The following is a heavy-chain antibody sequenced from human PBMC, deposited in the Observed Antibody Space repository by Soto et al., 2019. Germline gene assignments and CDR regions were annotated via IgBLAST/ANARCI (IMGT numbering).Heavy chain of an antibody. CDR1: GDSVSSNSAR. Sequence: SQALSLTCVISGDSVSSNSARWNWITQSPSRGLEVLGRTYDKSKWNNDYALSVKTLITINPDTSKNQFSLHLYSVTPEGTAVYYCTGITWFRGMEVWGQGNSVTV. V-gene: IGHV6-1*01. J-gene: IGHJ6*02. CDR3: TGITWFRGMEV. D-gene: IGHD3-10*01. CDR2: TYDKSKWNN.